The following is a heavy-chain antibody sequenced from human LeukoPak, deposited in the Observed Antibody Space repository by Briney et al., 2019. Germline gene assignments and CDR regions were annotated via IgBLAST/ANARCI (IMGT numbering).Heavy chain of an antibody. D-gene: IGHD6-13*01. Sequence: PGRSLRLSCAASGFTFSSYAMHWVRQAPGKGLEWVAVISYDGSNKYYADSVKGRFTISRDNSKNTLYLQMNSLRAEDTAVYYCARAGPYGSSEGAFDIWGQGTMVTVSS. V-gene: IGHV3-30-3*01. J-gene: IGHJ3*02. CDR3: ARAGPYGSSEGAFDI. CDR2: ISYDGSNK. CDR1: GFTFSSYA.